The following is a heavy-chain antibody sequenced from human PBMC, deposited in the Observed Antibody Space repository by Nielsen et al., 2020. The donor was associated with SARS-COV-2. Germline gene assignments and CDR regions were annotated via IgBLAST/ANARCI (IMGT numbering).Heavy chain of an antibody. J-gene: IGHJ4*02. CDR2: ISGSGGST. CDR3: AKPLGFGTAFDY. Sequence: GGSLRLSCAASGFTFSSYAMSWVRQAPGEGLEWVSAISGSGGSTYYADSVKGRFTISRDNSKNTLYLQMNSLRAEDTAVYYCAKPLGFGTAFDYWGQGTLVTVSS. CDR1: GFTFSSYA. V-gene: IGHV3-23*01. D-gene: IGHD3-10*01.